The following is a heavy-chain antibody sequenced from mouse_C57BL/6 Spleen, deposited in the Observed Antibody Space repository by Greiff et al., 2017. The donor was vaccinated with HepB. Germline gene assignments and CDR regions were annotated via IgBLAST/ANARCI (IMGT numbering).Heavy chain of an antibody. CDR2: IDPSDSYT. CDR1: GYTFTSYW. J-gene: IGHJ4*01. D-gene: IGHD1-3*01. CDR3: ARKAHNYAMDY. Sequence: VQLQQPGAELVMPGASVKLSCKASGYTFTSYWMHWVKQRPGQGLEWIGEIDPSDSYTNYNQKFKGKSTLTVDKSSSTAYMQLSSLTSEDSAVYYCARKAHNYAMDYWGQGTSVTVSS. V-gene: IGHV1-69*01.